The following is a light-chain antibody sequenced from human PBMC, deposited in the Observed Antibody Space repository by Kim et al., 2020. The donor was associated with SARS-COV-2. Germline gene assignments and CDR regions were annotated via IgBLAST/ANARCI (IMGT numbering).Light chain of an antibody. CDR3: QQNNNWPQT. V-gene: IGKV3-15*01. CDR1: QTIGSN. J-gene: IGKJ1*01. Sequence: VSPGERASPSCRASQTIGSNLAWYQQKPVKAPRLFSYGAPTRATGIPARFSASGSGTEFPLTISSLQSEDFAVYYCQQNNNWPQTFGEGTKVEIK. CDR2: GAP.